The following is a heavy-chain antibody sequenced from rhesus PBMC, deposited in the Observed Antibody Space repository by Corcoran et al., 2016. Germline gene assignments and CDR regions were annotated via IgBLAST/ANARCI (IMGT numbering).Heavy chain of an antibody. CDR3: ARPNLDWLFGYGLDS. CDR1: GASISRNC. Sequence: QVQLQESGPGLVKPSETLSLTCPVSGASISRNCWRWIPQPPGQVLEWIGEINGNSGSTNDNPSLKSRVTMSKDASKNQFSRKLSAVTAADTAVYYCARPNLDWLFGYGLDSWGQGVVVTVSS. CDR2: INGNSGST. V-gene: IGHV4-80*01. J-gene: IGHJ6*01. D-gene: IGHD3-3*01.